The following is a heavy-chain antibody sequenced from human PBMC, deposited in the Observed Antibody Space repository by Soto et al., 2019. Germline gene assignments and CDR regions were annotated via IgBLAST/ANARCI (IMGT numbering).Heavy chain of an antibody. J-gene: IGHJ4*01. CDR3: AKAALYYYDSSHQDY. CDR1: GFTFSSYG. D-gene: IGHD3-22*01. V-gene: IGHV3-30*18. Sequence: GGSLRLSCAASGFTFSSYGMHWVRQAPGKGLEWVAVISYDGSNKYYADSVKGRFTISRDNSKNTLYLQMNSLRAEDTAVYYCAKAALYYYDSSHQDYWGHGTLVTVSS. CDR2: ISYDGSNK.